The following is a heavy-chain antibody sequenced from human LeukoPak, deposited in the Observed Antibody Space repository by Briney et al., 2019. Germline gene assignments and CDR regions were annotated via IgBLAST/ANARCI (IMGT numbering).Heavy chain of an antibody. CDR1: SGSFSGYY. CDR3: ASSGLYSPNPEAFDI. J-gene: IGHJ3*02. Sequence: SETLSLTCAVYSGSFSGYYWSWIRQPPGKGLEWIGEINHSGSTNYNPSLKSRVTISVDTSKNQFSLKLSSVTAADTAVYYCASSGLYSPNPEAFDIWGQGTMVTVSS. CDR2: INHSGST. D-gene: IGHD3-10*01. V-gene: IGHV4-34*01.